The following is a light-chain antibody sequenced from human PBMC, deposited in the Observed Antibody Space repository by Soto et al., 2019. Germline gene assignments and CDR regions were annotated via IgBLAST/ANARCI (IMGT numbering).Light chain of an antibody. CDR1: QSVNSN. Sequence: EIGMTQSPATLSVSPGERATLSCRASQSVNSNLAWYQQKPGQPPRLLIHGASTRATGIPARFSGSGSATEFTLTISSLQSEDFAVYYCQQYNDLPPRFGPGTKVDIK. CDR2: GAS. J-gene: IGKJ3*01. CDR3: QQYNDLPPR. V-gene: IGKV3-15*01.